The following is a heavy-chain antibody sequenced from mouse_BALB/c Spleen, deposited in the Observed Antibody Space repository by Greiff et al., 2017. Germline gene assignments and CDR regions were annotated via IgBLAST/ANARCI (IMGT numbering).Heavy chain of an antibody. Sequence: VQLVESGPDLVAPSQSLSITCTVSGFSLTSYGVHWVRQPPGKGLEWLVVIWSDGSTTYNSALKSRLSISKDNSKSQVFLKMNSLQTDDTAMYYCARHRRGLREAMDYWGQGTSVTVSS. CDR1: GFSLTSYG. D-gene: IGHD1-1*01. CDR2: IWSDGST. CDR3: ARHRRGLREAMDY. J-gene: IGHJ4*01. V-gene: IGHV2-6-2*01.